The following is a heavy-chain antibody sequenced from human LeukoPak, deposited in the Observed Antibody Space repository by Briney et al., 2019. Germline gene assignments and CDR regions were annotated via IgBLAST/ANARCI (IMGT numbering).Heavy chain of an antibody. Sequence: PGGSLRLSCAASGFTFSNAWMSWVRQAPGKGLEWVGRIKSKTDGGTTDYAAPVKGRFTISRDDSKNTLYLQMNSLKTEDTAVYYCTTDPAPTTVTFYYYYGMDVWGQGTTVTVSS. J-gene: IGHJ6*02. V-gene: IGHV3-15*01. CDR1: GFTFSNAW. CDR2: IKSKTDGGTT. CDR3: TTDPAPTTVTFYYYYGMDV. D-gene: IGHD4-17*01.